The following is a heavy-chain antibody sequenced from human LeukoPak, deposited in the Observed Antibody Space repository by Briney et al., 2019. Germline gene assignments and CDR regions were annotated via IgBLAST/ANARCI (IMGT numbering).Heavy chain of an antibody. CDR2: LYEDGRI. V-gene: IGHV3-53*01. D-gene: IGHD1-7*01. CDR1: GFPVDSNY. Sequence: GGSLRLSCAASGFPVDSNYMNWVRQAPGKGLEWVSVLYEDGRIYYADSVKGRFTISRDNAKNSLYLQMNSLRAEDTAVYYCARDLRNYIFDYWGQGTLVTVSS. J-gene: IGHJ4*02. CDR3: ARDLRNYIFDY.